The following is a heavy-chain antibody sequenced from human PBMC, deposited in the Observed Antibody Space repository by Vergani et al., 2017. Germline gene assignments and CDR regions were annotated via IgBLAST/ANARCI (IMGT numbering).Heavy chain of an antibody. Sequence: QVQLQESGPGLVKPSETLSLTCTVSGGSVSSGSYYWSWIRQPPGKGLEWIGYIYYSGSTNYNPSLKSRVTISVDTSKNQFSLKLSSVTAADTAVYYWARDMIPAAYDGFDPWGQGTLVTVSS. V-gene: IGHV4-61*01. D-gene: IGHD2-2*01. CDR3: ARDMIPAAYDGFDP. CDR1: GGSVSSGSYY. J-gene: IGHJ5*02. CDR2: IYYSGST.